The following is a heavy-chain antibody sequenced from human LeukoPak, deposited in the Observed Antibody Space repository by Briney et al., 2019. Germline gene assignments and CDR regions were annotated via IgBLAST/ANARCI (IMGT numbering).Heavy chain of an antibody. J-gene: IGHJ6*02. V-gene: IGHV4-39*07. CDR2: INHSGST. CDR3: ARGTHNWNYVRYYYYGMDV. Sequence: SETLSLTCTVSGGSISSGGYYWSWIRQPPGKGLEWIGEINHSGSTNYNPSLKSRVTISVDTSKDQFSLKLSSVTAADTAVYYCARGTHNWNYVRYYYYGMDVWGQGTTVTVSS. CDR1: GGSISSGGYY. D-gene: IGHD1-7*01.